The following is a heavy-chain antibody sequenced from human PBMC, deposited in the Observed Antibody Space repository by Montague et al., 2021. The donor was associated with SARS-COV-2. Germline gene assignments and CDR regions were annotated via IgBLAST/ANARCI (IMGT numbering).Heavy chain of an antibody. V-gene: IGHV4-61*01. J-gene: IGHJ4*02. CDR3: ARWDPQTLTLIGLRGKSASDY. Sequence: SETLSLTCTVSGGSVSSGSYYWSWIRQPPGKGLEWIGYVYFTGGTNYNPTLKRRVTISLDTSRNQFSLNFGSVTAADTGVYYCARWDPQTLTLIGLRGKSASDYWGQGTLVTVSS. D-gene: IGHD4-23*01. CDR1: GGSVSSGSYY. CDR2: VYFTGGT.